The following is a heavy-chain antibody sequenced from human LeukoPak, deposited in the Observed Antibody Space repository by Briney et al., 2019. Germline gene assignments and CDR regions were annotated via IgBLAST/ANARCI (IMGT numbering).Heavy chain of an antibody. CDR2: IYSGGST. Sequence: GGSLRLSCAASGFTVSSNYMSWVRQAPGKGLDWVSVIYSGGSTYYADSVKGRFTISRDNSKNTLYLQMNSLRAGDTAVYYCARGHDYDSSVAYWGQGTLVTVSP. CDR3: ARGHDYDSSVAY. J-gene: IGHJ4*02. D-gene: IGHD3-22*01. CDR1: GFTVSSNY. V-gene: IGHV3-66*01.